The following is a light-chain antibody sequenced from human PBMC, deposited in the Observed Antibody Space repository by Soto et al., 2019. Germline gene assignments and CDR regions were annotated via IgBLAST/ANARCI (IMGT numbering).Light chain of an antibody. V-gene: IGKV1-39*01. CDR3: QQSYTFPET. Sequence: EIQMTQSPSSLSASVGDRVTITCRASQNINNYLNWYQQQPGKGPKLLIYAASNLQRGVPSRFRGSGSGTDFTLNISSLQPEDFATYYCQQSYTFPETFGQGTNVDIK. J-gene: IGKJ1*01. CDR1: QNINNY. CDR2: AAS.